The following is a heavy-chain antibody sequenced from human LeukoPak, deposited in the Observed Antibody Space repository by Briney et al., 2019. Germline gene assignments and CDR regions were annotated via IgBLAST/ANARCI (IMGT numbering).Heavy chain of an antibody. CDR1: GYTFTSYG. J-gene: IGHJ6*02. Sequence: ASVKVSCKASGYTFTSYGISWVRQAPGQGLEWMGWISAYNGNTNYAQKLQGRVTMTTDTSTSTAYMELRSLRSEDTAVYYCARAGRYCSSTSCRNYYYYGMDVWGQGTTVTVSS. CDR2: ISAYNGNT. D-gene: IGHD2-2*01. V-gene: IGHV1-18*01. CDR3: ARAGRYCSSTSCRNYYYYGMDV.